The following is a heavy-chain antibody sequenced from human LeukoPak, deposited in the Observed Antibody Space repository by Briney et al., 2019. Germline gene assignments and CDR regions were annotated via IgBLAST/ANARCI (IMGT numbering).Heavy chain of an antibody. Sequence: GGSLRLSCAASGFTFSSYGMHWVRQAPGKGLEWVAFIRYDGSNKYYADSVKGRFTISRDNSKNTLYLQMNSLRAEDTAVYYCARDRTVTTYDYYYYYMDVWGKGTTVTVSS. CDR1: GFTFSSYG. CDR3: ARDRTVTTYDYYYYYMDV. D-gene: IGHD4-17*01. CDR2: IRYDGSNK. J-gene: IGHJ6*03. V-gene: IGHV3-30*02.